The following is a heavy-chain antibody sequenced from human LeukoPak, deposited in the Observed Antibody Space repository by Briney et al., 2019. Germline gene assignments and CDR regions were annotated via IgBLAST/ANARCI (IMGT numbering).Heavy chain of an antibody. CDR2: IRYDGSNK. J-gene: IGHJ1*01. D-gene: IGHD4-17*01. CDR3: AKDRDYATNPGHFQH. Sequence: GGSLRLSCAASGFTFSSYGMHWVRQAPGKGLEWVAFIRYDGSNKYYADSVKGRFTISRDNSKNTLYLQMNSLRAEDTAVYYCAKDRDYATNPGHFQHWGQGTLVTVSS. V-gene: IGHV3-30*02. CDR1: GFTFSSYG.